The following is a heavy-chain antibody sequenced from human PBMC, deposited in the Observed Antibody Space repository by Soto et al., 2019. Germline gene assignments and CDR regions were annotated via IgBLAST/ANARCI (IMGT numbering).Heavy chain of an antibody. V-gene: IGHV2-5*01. CDR3: AKSGSSGWYGWFDP. D-gene: IGHD6-19*01. Sequence: QITLKESGPTLVKPTQTLTLTCIFSGFSLRTSGVGVGWIRQPPGKALEWLGFIYWNDDKRYSPSLKSRLTITKDTSKKQVVLTMTNMDPVDTATYYCAKSGSSGWYGWFDPWGQGTLVTVSS. J-gene: IGHJ5*02. CDR2: IYWNDDK. CDR1: GFSLRTSGVG.